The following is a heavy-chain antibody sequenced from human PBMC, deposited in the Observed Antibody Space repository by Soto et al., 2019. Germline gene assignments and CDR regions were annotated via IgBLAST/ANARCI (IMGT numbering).Heavy chain of an antibody. V-gene: IGHV3-23*01. J-gene: IGHJ4*02. D-gene: IGHD6-6*01. Sequence: EVQLLESGGGLVQPGGSLRISCAASGFTFSSYAMSWVRQAPGKGLEWVSAISGSGGSTYYADSVKGRFTISRDNSKNTLYLQMNSLRAEDTAVYYCAKERRVIAARGSEGGSDYWGQGTLVTVSS. CDR3: AKERRVIAARGSEGGSDY. CDR2: ISGSGGST. CDR1: GFTFSSYA.